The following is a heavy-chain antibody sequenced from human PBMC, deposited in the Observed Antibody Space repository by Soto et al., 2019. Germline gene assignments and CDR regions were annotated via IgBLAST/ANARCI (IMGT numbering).Heavy chain of an antibody. CDR1: GFTFSSYG. D-gene: IGHD3-22*01. V-gene: IGHV3-33*01. CDR3: AREAYDSSGYYYVDYYYGMDV. Sequence: QVQLVASGGGVVQPGRSLRLSCAASGFTFSSYGMHWVRQAPGKGLEWVAVIWYDGSNKYYADSVKGRFTISRDNSKNTLYLQMNSLRAEDTAVYYCAREAYDSSGYYYVDYYYGMDVWGQGTTVTVSS. CDR2: IWYDGSNK. J-gene: IGHJ6*02.